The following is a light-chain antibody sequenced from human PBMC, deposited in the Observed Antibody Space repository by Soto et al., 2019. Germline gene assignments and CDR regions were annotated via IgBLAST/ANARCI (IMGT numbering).Light chain of an antibody. CDR1: SSNIGAGYD. V-gene: IGLV1-40*01. Sequence: QSVLTQPPSVSGAPGQRVTISCTGSSSNIGAGYDVHWYQQLPGTAPKLLIYGNSNRPSGVPDRFSGSKSGTSASLAITGLQAEDEPDYYCQSYDSSLLSYVFGTGTKLTVL. J-gene: IGLJ1*01. CDR3: QSYDSSLLSYV. CDR2: GNS.